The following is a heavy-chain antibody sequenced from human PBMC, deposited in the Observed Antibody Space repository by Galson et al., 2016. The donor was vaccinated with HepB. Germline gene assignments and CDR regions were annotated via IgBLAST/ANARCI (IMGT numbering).Heavy chain of an antibody. CDR1: GFTFSSYG. D-gene: IGHD3-10*01. CDR2: IWYDGSNK. V-gene: IGHV3-33*01. J-gene: IGHJ4*02. Sequence: SLRLSCAASGFTFSSYGMHWVRQAPGKGLEWVAVIWYDGSNKYYADSVKGRFTISRDNSKNALYLQMNSLRAEDTAVYYCARGVGYGSGSHFDYWGQETLVTVSS. CDR3: ARGVGYGSGSHFDY.